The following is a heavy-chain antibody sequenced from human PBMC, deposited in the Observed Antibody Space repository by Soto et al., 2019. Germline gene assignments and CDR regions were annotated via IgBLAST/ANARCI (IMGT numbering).Heavy chain of an antibody. Sequence: EVQLVESGGGLVQPGESLRLSCAASGLTLSRSWMTWVRQAPGKGLEWVANIKQDGSETYYVDSVKGRFTISRDNAKNSLYLQMNSLRAEDTAVYYCAKKYDCGAFYLDLWGRGTLVTVSS. J-gene: IGHJ2*01. CDR1: GLTLSRSW. D-gene: IGHD2-21*01. CDR3: AKKYDCGAFYLDL. CDR2: IKQDGSET. V-gene: IGHV3-7*02.